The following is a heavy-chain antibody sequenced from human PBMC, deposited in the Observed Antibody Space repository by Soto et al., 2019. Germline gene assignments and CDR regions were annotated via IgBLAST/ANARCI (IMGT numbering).Heavy chain of an antibody. J-gene: IGHJ4*02. CDR2: ISGSGVST. Sequence: EVQLLEPGGGLVQPGGSLRLSCAASGFTFSSYAMSWVRQAPGKGLEWVSGISGSGVSTYYADSVKGRFTISRDNSKSTLYLQMNSLRAEDTAVYYCAKDRERIATRSIDYWGQGTLVTVSS. CDR3: AKDRERIATRSIDY. D-gene: IGHD6-6*01. V-gene: IGHV3-23*01. CDR1: GFTFSSYA.